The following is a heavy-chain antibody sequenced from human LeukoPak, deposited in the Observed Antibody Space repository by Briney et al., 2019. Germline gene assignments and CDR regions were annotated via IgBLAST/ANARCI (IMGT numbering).Heavy chain of an antibody. CDR3: ARGEDFKSSRFDP. CDR1: GDSISGHY. D-gene: IGHD1-26*01. Sequence: SETLSLTCTVSGDSISGHYWNWIRQPPGKALEWIGYIYNSGTTKYNPSLESRVTISVDTSKNQFSLKLTSVTAADTAVYYCARGEDFKSSRFDPWGQGTLVTVSS. J-gene: IGHJ5*02. CDR2: IYNSGTT. V-gene: IGHV4-59*11.